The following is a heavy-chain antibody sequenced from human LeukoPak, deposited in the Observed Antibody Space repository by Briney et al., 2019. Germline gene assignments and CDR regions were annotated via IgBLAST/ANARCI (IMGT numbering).Heavy chain of an antibody. D-gene: IGHD3-3*01. CDR1: GYTFTSYG. Sequence: ASVKVSCKASGYTFTSYGISWVRQAPGQGLEWMGWISAYNGNTNYAQKLQGRVTMTTDTSTSTAYMELRSLRSDDTAVYYCARDRPRYDFWSGCYNPHYYFDYWGQGTLVTVSS. CDR3: ARDRPRYDFWSGCYNPHYYFDY. CDR2: ISAYNGNT. J-gene: IGHJ4*02. V-gene: IGHV1-18*01.